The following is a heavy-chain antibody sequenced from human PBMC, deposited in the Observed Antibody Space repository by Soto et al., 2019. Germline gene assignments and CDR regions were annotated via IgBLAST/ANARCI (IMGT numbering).Heavy chain of an antibody. V-gene: IGHV4-39*01. Sequence: SETLSLTCTVSGGSISSSSYYWGWIRQPPGKGLEWIGSIYYSGSTYYNPSLKSRVTISVDTSKNQFSLKLSSVTAADTAVYYCARLSDCSSTSCYNYYYYMDVWGKGTTVTVSS. CDR1: GGSISSSSYY. CDR3: ARLSDCSSTSCYNYYYYMDV. CDR2: IYYSGST. D-gene: IGHD2-2*02. J-gene: IGHJ6*03.